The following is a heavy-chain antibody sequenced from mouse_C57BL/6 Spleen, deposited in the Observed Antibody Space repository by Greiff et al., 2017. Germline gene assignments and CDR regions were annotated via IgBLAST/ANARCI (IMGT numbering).Heavy chain of an antibody. J-gene: IGHJ3*01. CDR2: IDPETGGT. V-gene: IGHV1-15*01. CDR3: TPWFAY. CDR1: GYTFTDYE. Sequence: SGAELVRPGASVTLSCKASGYTFTDYEMHWVKQTPVHGLEWIGAIDPETGGTAYNQKFKGKAILTADKSSSTAYMELRSLTSEDSAVYYCTPWFAYWGQGTLVTVSA.